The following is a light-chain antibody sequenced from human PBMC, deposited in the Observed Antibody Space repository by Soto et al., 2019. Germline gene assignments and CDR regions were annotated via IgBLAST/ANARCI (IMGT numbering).Light chain of an antibody. J-gene: IGKJ5*01. CDR2: HAS. CDR3: QQYYGLPPLT. CDR1: QNITNN. V-gene: IGKV1-33*01. Sequence: DIQLTQSPSSLSASIGDRVTITCQASQNITNNLSWYQQKPGKAPNLLIYHASKLAKGVTSRCSGRGSGTVYSFIITSLQSEDLATYYWQQYYGLPPLTCGQGIRLEIK.